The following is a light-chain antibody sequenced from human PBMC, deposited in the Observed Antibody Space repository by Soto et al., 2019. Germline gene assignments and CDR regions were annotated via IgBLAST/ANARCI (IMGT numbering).Light chain of an antibody. Sequence: DIVMTQSPDSLAVSLGERATINCKSSQSVLYSSNNKNYLAWYQQKRGQPPKVLIYWASTRESGVPDRFSGSGSGTDFTLTISSLQAEDVAVYYCQQYYSSPYTFGQGTKLEIK. V-gene: IGKV4-1*01. CDR2: WAS. CDR3: QQYYSSPYT. J-gene: IGKJ2*01. CDR1: QSVLYSSNNKNY.